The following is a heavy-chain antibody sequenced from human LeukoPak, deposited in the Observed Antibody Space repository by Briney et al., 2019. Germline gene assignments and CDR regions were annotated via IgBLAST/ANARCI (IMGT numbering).Heavy chain of an antibody. CDR3: AREGYSSTYYYYMDV. CDR1: GGSIRSYY. J-gene: IGHJ6*03. V-gene: IGHV4-59*01. Sequence: SETLSLTCTVSGGSIRSYYWSWIRQPPGKGLEWVGYIYYSGSTSYNPSLKSRVTISVDTSKNQFSLKLSSVTAADTAVYYCAREGYSSTYYYYMDVWGKGTTVTVSS. D-gene: IGHD5-12*01. CDR2: IYYSGST.